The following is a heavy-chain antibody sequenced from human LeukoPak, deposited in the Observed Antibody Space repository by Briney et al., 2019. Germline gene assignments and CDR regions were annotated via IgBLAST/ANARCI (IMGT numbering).Heavy chain of an antibody. J-gene: IGHJ3*02. CDR2: IYSGGST. D-gene: IGHD1-14*01. CDR1: GFTVSSNY. Sequence: GGSLRLSCAASGFTVSSNYMSWVRQAPGKGLEWVSVIYSGGSTYYADSVKGRFTISRDNSKNTLYLQMNSLRAEDTAVYYCARARNPSDAFDIWGQGTMATVSS. V-gene: IGHV3-66*01. CDR3: ARARNPSDAFDI.